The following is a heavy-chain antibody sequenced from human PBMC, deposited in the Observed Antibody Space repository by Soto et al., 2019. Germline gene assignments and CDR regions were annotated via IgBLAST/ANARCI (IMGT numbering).Heavy chain of an antibody. CDR3: AKEFEGFPDH. CDR2: ISPGSRYP. V-gene: IGHV3-11*05. Sequence: PGGSLRLSCAGSGFTLGDSYMSWIRQAPGKGLEWLSYISPGSRYPAYADSVKGRFTVSRDNSKNTLYLQMNSLRAVDTALYYCAKEFEGFPDHWGQGSLVTVSS. D-gene: IGHD3-9*01. CDR1: GFTLGDSY. J-gene: IGHJ4*02.